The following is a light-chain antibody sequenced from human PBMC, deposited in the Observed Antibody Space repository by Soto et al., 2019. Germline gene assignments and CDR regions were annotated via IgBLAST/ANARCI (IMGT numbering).Light chain of an antibody. CDR1: QSVSSSY. V-gene: IGKV3-20*01. CDR3: QQYGSSPPFT. CDR2: GAS. J-gene: IGKJ3*01. Sequence: EIVLTQSPGTLSLSPGERATLSCRASQSVSSSYLAWYQQRPGQAPRLLIFGASSRATGIPARFSGSGSGNALTLTISRLEPQDVAVYYCQQYGSSPPFTVGPGTKVDIK.